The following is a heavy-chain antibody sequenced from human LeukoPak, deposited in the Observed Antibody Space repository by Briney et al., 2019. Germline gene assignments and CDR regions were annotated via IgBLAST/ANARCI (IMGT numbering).Heavy chain of an antibody. V-gene: IGHV4-34*01. Sequence: SETLSLTCAVYGGSFSGYYWSWIRQPPGTGLEWIGEINHSGSTNYNPSLKSRVTISVDTSKNQFSLKLSSVTAADTAVYYCARQDTAMVTQIDYWGQGTLVTVSS. J-gene: IGHJ4*02. CDR1: GGSFSGYY. D-gene: IGHD5-18*01. CDR3: ARQDTAMVTQIDY. CDR2: INHSGST.